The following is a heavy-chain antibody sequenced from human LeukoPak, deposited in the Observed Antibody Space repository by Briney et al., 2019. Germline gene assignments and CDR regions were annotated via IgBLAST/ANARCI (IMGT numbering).Heavy chain of an antibody. CDR1: GFTLSNYE. D-gene: IGHD5-12*01. CDR3: AREHSGYDFPGRDYYYMDV. CDR2: ISSSSSYI. Sequence: PGGSLRLSCAASGFTLSNYEMNWVRQAPGKGLEWVSSISSSSSYIYYADSVKGRFTISRDNAKNSLYLQMNSLRAEDTAVYYCAREHSGYDFPGRDYYYMDVWGKGTTVTVSS. V-gene: IGHV3-21*01. J-gene: IGHJ6*03.